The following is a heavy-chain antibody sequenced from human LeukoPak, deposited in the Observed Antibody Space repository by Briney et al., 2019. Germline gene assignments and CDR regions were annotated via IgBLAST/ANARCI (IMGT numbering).Heavy chain of an antibody. CDR1: GFTFSSYG. V-gene: IGHV3-30*18. CDR3: AKDREQQEFDY. D-gene: IGHD6-13*01. CDR2: ISYDGSNK. Sequence: GRSLRLSCAASGFTFSSYGMHWVRQAPGKGLEWVAVISYDGSNKYYADSVKDRFTISRDNSKNTLYLQMNSLRAEDTAVYYCAKDREQQEFDYWGQGTLVTVSS. J-gene: IGHJ4*02.